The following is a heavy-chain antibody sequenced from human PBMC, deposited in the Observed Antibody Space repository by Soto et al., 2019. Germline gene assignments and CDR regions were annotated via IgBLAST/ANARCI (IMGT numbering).Heavy chain of an antibody. D-gene: IGHD1-26*01. CDR3: ARDIVGATTRKYYYGMDV. CDR2: IIPIFGTA. V-gene: IGHV1-69*13. Sequence: GASVKVSCKASGCTFSSYAISCVRQAPGQVLEWMGGIIPIFGTANYAQKFQGRVTITADESTSTAYMELSSPRSEDTAVYYCARDIVGATTRKYYYGMDVWGQGTTVTVSS. CDR1: GCTFSSYA. J-gene: IGHJ6*02.